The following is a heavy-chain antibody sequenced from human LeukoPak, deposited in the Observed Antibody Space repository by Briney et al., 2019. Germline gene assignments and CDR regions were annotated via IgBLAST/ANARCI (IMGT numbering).Heavy chain of an antibody. CDR3: ARLTVPLRFDP. D-gene: IGHD2-2*01. J-gene: IGHJ5*02. CDR2: IYYSGSA. CDR1: GGSISSYY. V-gene: IGHV4-59*01. Sequence: PSETLSLTCTVSGGSISSYYWSWIRQPPGKGLEWIGYIYYSGSANYNPSLKSRVTISVDTSKNQFSLKLNSVSAADTAVYYCARLTVPLRFDPWGQGTLVTVSS.